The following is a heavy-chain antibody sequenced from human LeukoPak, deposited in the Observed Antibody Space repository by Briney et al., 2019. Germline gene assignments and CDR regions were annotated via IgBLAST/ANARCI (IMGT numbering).Heavy chain of an antibody. J-gene: IGHJ4*02. CDR1: GFSLTSYS. D-gene: IGHD6-13*01. CDR2: IKEDGSEK. V-gene: IGHV3-7*01. Sequence: AQSMRLSCAVSGFSLTSYSMTWVRHAPGKVLEWVDKIKEDGSEKYYVDSVMGRFTISRDNAKNSLYLEMNSLRAEATAVYYCARMSTSIWYVCDYWGQGSLVTVSS. CDR3: ARMSTSIWYVCDY.